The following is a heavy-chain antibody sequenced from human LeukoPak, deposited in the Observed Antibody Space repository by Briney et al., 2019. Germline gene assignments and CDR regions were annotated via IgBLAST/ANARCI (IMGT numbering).Heavy chain of an antibody. CDR3: ARHDNYYVSSGPFDS. CDR2: ISSRGSTI. V-gene: IGHV3-48*03. Sequence: GGSLRLSCAASGFTFSSYEMNWIRQAPGKGLEWVSYISSRGSTIYYADSVKGRFTISRDNAKNSLYLQMNSLRAEDTAVYYCARHDNYYVSSGPFDSWGQGTLVTVSS. CDR1: GFTFSSYE. J-gene: IGHJ4*02. D-gene: IGHD3-22*01.